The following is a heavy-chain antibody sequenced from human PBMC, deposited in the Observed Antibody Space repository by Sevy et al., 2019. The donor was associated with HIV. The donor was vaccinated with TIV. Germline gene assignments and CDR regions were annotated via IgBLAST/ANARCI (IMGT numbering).Heavy chain of an antibody. CDR2: ISYDGSNK. D-gene: IGHD2-8*01. Sequence: GGSLRLSCAASGFTFSSYAMHWVRQAPGKGLEWVAVISYDGSNKYYADSVKGRFTISRDNSKNTLYLQMNSLRAEDTAVYYCARDLGRGGVGEVYGAFDIWGQGTMVTVSS. CDR3: ARDLGRGGVGEVYGAFDI. J-gene: IGHJ3*02. V-gene: IGHV3-30-3*01. CDR1: GFTFSSYA.